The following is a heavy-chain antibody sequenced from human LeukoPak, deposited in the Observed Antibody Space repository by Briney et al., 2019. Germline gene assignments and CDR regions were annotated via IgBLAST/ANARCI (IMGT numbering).Heavy chain of an antibody. CDR2: INPSGGST. CDR1: GYTFTGYY. CDR3: ARDPHDYGDSFDY. J-gene: IGHJ4*02. Sequence: GASVKVSCKASGYTFTGYYMHWVRQAPGQGLEWMGIINPSGGSTSYAQKFQGRVTMTRDMSTSTVYMELSSLRSEDTAVYYCARDPHDYGDSFDYWGQGTLVTVSS. V-gene: IGHV1-46*01. D-gene: IGHD4-17*01.